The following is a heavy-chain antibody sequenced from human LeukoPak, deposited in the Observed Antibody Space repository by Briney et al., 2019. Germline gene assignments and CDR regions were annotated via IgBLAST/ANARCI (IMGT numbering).Heavy chain of an antibody. V-gene: IGHV4-59*01. CDR3: AGGPEWVWFDP. J-gene: IGHJ5*02. D-gene: IGHD1-14*01. CDR1: GGSISSYY. CDR2: IYYSGST. Sequence: PSETLSLTCTVSGGSISSYYWSWIRQPPGKGLEWIGYIYYSGSTNYNPSLKSRVTISVDTSKNQFSLKLSSVTAADTAVYYCAGGPEWVWFDPWGQGTLVTVSS.